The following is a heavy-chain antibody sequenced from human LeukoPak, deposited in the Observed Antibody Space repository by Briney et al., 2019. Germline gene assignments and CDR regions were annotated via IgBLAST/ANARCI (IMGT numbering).Heavy chain of an antibody. J-gene: IGHJ5*02. CDR2: ITTYNGNT. V-gene: IGHV1-18*01. CDR3: AREEYGFDP. D-gene: IGHD2-2*01. CDR1: GYTFTSYP. Sequence: ASVKVSCKASGYTFTSYPITWVRQAPGQGLEWMGWITTYNGNTNYAQKLQGRVTITTDTSTSTAYMDLRGLRSDDTAVYYCAREEYGFDPWGQGTLVTVSS.